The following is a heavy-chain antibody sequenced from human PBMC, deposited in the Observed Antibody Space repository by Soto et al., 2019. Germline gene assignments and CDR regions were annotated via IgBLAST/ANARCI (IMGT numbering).Heavy chain of an antibody. V-gene: IGHV1-69*01. D-gene: IGHD2-15*01. CDR1: GGTFSSYA. CDR2: IIPIFGTA. J-gene: IGHJ3*02. CDR3: ARASGDRRVVNSDAFDI. Sequence: QVQLVQSGAEVKKPGSSVKVSCKASGGTFSSYAISWVRQAPGQGLEWMGGIIPIFGTANYAQKFQGRVTITADESTSTAYMALSSLRSEDTAVYYCARASGDRRVVNSDAFDIWGQGTMVTVSS.